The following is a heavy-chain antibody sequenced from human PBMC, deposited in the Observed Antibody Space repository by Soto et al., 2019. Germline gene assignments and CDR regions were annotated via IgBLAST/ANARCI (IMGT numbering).Heavy chain of an antibody. CDR3: APSHFEILTGPFDS. V-gene: IGHV2-5*01. J-gene: IGHJ5*01. CDR2: IYWYDDK. CDR1: GFSLTDTGAT. Sequence: QITLKESGPTLVQPTQTLTLTCTFSGFSLTDTGATVGWNRQAPGKGLEWLALIYWYDDKRYNPSLKNRLTIAKDTSRNQVILTLSNVRPVDTATYYCAPSHFEILTGPFDSWGPGTLVTVSS. D-gene: IGHD3-9*01.